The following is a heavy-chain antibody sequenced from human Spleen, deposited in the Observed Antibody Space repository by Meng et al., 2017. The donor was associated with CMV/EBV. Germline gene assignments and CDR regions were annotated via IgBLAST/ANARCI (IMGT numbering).Heavy chain of an antibody. CDR2: IYYGGST. CDR3: ARGRGDDLWSGFYYYFDN. CDR1: GGSISNNDYY. V-gene: IGHV4-39*07. J-gene: IGHJ4*02. D-gene: IGHD3-3*01. Sequence: SETLSLTCTVSGGSISNNDYYWGWIRQPPGKGLEWIGSIYYGGSTYYNPSLKSRVTISVDTSKNQFSLKLDSVTAADTAIYYCARGRGDDLWSGFYYYFDNWGQGALVTVSS.